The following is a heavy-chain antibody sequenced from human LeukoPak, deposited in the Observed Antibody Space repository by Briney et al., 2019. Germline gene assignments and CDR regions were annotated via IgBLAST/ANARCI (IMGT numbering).Heavy chain of an antibody. D-gene: IGHD6-6*01. V-gene: IGHV4-39*01. CDR3: ARHELGIAAPFDP. CDR2: MYYSGST. J-gene: IGHJ5*02. CDR1: GGSISSSSYY. Sequence: SETLSLTCTVSGGSISSSSYYWGWIRQPPGKGLEWIGSMYYSGSTYYNPSLKSRVTVSVDTSKNQFSLKLSSVTAADTAVYYCARHELGIAAPFDPWGQGTLVTVSS.